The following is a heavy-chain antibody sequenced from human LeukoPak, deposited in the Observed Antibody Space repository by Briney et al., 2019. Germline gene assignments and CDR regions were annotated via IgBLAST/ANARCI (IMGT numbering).Heavy chain of an antibody. Sequence: SETLSLTCTVSGGSISSYYWSWIRQPPGKGREWIGYIYYSGSTNYNPSLKSRVTISVDTSKNQFSPKLSSVTAADTAVYYCARGSESSSWYEDWFDPWGQGTLVTVSS. D-gene: IGHD6-13*01. V-gene: IGHV4-59*01. J-gene: IGHJ5*02. CDR1: GGSISSYY. CDR2: IYYSGST. CDR3: ARGSESSSWYEDWFDP.